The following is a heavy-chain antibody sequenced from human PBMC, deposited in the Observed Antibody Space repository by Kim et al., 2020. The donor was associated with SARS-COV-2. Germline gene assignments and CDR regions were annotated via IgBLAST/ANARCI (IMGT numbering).Heavy chain of an antibody. CDR2: ISSSSSYI. CDR1: GFTFSSYS. Sequence: GGSLRLSCAASGFTFSSYSMNWVRQAPGKGLEWVSSISSSSSYIYYADSVKGRFTISRDNAKNSLYLQMNSLRAEDTAVYYCASLPAAAIRYYYYGMDVWGQGTTVTVSS. J-gene: IGHJ6*02. D-gene: IGHD2-2*01. CDR3: ASLPAAAIRYYYYGMDV. V-gene: IGHV3-21*01.